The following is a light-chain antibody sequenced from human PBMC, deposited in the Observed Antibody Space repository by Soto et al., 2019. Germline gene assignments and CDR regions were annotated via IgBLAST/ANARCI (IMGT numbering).Light chain of an antibody. V-gene: IGLV2-14*01. CDR3: SSYLTSTTNWV. J-gene: IGLJ3*02. CDR1: SSDVGGYNF. Sequence: QSALTQPASVSGSPGQSITISCTGTSSDVGGYNFVSWYQQHPGKAPKLMIYGVSSRPSGVSNRFSGSKSGNTASLTISGLQAEDEADYYCSSYLTSTTNWVFGGGTKLTVL. CDR2: GVS.